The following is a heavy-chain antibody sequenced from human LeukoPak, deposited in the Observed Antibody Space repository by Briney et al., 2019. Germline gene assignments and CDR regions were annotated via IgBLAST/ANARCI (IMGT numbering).Heavy chain of an antibody. V-gene: IGHV6-1*01. J-gene: IGHJ6*02. CDR2: TYYRSKWYN. CDR1: GDSVSRSGAA. CDR3: ARGRPSYYGMDV. Sequence: SQTLSLTCAISGDSVSRSGAAWNWIRQSPSRGLEWLGRTYYRSKWYNDYAVFVKSRVTINPDTSKNQFSLQLNSVTPEDTAVYYCARGRPSYYGMDVWGQGTTVTVSS.